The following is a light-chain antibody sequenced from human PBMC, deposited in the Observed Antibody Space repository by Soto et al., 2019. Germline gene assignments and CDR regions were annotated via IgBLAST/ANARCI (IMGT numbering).Light chain of an antibody. Sequence: DIQMTQSPSSLSASVGDRVTITCQASQDISNYLNWYQQKPGKAPKLLIFHASNVETGDPSRFSGSGSGTDFTFTIHSLQPEDAATYYCQQYEDLPLTFGGGTKVGIK. CDR2: HAS. CDR3: QQYEDLPLT. J-gene: IGKJ4*01. V-gene: IGKV1-33*01. CDR1: QDISNY.